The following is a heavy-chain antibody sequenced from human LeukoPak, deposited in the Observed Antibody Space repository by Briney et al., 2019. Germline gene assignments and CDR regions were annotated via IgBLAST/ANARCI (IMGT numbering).Heavy chain of an antibody. CDR1: GFTFSSYE. CDR2: ISTSGDTI. J-gene: IGHJ5*02. Sequence: PGGSLRLSCAASGFTFSSYEMNWVRQAPGKGLEWVSFISTSGDTIYYADSVKGRFTISRDNAKNSLFLQMNSLRGEDTAVYYCARVYYSYGSGSRNWFDPWGQGTLVTVSS. V-gene: IGHV3-48*03. D-gene: IGHD3-10*01. CDR3: ARVYYSYGSGSRNWFDP.